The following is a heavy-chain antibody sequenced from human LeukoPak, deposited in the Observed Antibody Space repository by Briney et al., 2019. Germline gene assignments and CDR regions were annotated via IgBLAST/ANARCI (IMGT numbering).Heavy chain of an antibody. Sequence: SETLSLTCTVSGGSISSSSYYWGWIRQPPGKGLEWIGSIYYSGSTYYNPSLKRRVTISVDTSKNQFSLKLSSVTAADTAVYYCARHGYSSSWYFGSSGWPRFYFDYWGQGTLVTVSS. CDR1: GGSISSSSYY. D-gene: IGHD6-13*01. V-gene: IGHV4-39*01. J-gene: IGHJ4*02. CDR2: IYYSGST. CDR3: ARHGYSSSWYFGSSGWPRFYFDY.